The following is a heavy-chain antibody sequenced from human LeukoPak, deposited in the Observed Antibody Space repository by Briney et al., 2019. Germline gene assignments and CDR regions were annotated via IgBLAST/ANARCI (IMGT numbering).Heavy chain of an antibody. J-gene: IGHJ4*02. CDR1: GGTFSSYA. D-gene: IGHD4-17*01. Sequence: SVKVSCKASGGTFSSYAISWVRQAPGQGLEWMGGIVPIFGTANYAQKFQGRVTITADKSTSTAYMELSSLRSEDTAVYYCARGVGYDDTAGTYYGFFDYWGQGTLVIVSS. V-gene: IGHV1-69*06. CDR3: ARGVGYDDTAGTYYGFFDY. CDR2: IVPIFGTA.